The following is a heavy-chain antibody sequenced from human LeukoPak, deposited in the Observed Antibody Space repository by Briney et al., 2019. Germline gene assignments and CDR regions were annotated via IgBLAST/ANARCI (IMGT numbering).Heavy chain of an antibody. V-gene: IGHV3-30*18. J-gene: IGHJ3*02. Sequence: PGGSLRLSCAASGFTFSSYGMSWVRQAPGKGLEWVAVISYDGSNKYYADSVKGRFTISRDNSKNTLYLQMNSLRAEDTAVYYCAKDREVMVDRDAFDIWGQGTMVTVSS. CDR1: GFTFSSYG. D-gene: IGHD2-15*01. CDR3: AKDREVMVDRDAFDI. CDR2: ISYDGSNK.